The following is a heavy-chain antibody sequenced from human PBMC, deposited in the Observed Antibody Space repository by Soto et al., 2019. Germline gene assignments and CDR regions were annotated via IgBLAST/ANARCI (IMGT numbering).Heavy chain of an antibody. Sequence: ASVKVSCKASGYSFTTHDITWLRQAPGKGLELVGGISTDRGDTIYPQNLQGRVTMTTDSSTSTVYMELKSLRSDDTAVYYCARDDLNRGGKYSDYWGQGTLVTVYS. V-gene: IGHV1-18*01. CDR3: ARDDLNRGGKYSDY. CDR2: ISTDRGDT. D-gene: IGHD2-15*01. CDR1: GYSFTTHD. J-gene: IGHJ4*02.